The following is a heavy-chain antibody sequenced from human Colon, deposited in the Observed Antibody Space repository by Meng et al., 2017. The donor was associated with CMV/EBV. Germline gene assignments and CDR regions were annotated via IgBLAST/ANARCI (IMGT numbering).Heavy chain of an antibody. V-gene: IGHV4-34*01. CDR3: ARKGITGTAVFGY. CDR2: INHSGST. CDR1: GGSFGGYY. D-gene: IGHD1-7*01. J-gene: IGHJ4*02. Sequence: GSLRLSCAVYGGSFGGYYGSWIRQPPGKGLEWVGEINHSGSTNYNPYLKGRVTISVDTSKNQFSLKLSSVTAADTAVYYCARKGITGTAVFGYWGQGTLVTVSS.